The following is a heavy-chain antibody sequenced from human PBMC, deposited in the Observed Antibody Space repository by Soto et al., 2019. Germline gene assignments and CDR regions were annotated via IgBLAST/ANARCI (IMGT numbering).Heavy chain of an antibody. Sequence: QVQLVQSGAEVKKPGSSVKVSCKASGGTFSSYAITWVRQAPGQGLEWMGGIIPIFGTANYAQKFHGRVTITADESTRTSYLELSSLRAEDTAVYYCARVGYDGDSSSGGDDYWGQGTRVTVSS. CDR2: IIPIFGTA. J-gene: IGHJ4*02. V-gene: IGHV1-69*01. CDR3: ARVGYDGDSSSGGDDY. D-gene: IGHD6-6*01. CDR1: GGTFSSYA.